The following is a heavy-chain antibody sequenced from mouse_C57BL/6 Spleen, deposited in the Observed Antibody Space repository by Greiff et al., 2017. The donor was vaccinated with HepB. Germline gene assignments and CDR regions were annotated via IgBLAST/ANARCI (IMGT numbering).Heavy chain of an antibody. J-gene: IGHJ2*01. Sequence: QVQLQQPGAELVRPGTSVKLSCKASGYTFTSYWMHWVKQRPGQGLEWIGVIDPSDSYTNYTQKFKGKSTFTVDKSSSTDYMQLSSLTSEDSAVYYGAAVTTVVATDYWGQGTTLTVSS. CDR1: GYTFTSYW. CDR2: IDPSDSYT. CDR3: AAVTTVVATDY. V-gene: IGHV1-59*01. D-gene: IGHD1-1*01.